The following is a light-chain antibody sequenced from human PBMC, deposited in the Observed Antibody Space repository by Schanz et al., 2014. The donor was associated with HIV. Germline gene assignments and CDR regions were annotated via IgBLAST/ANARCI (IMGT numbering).Light chain of an antibody. V-gene: IGKV1-17*01. Sequence: DIQMTQSPSSLSASVGDRVPITCPASQGIRNDLGWYQQKPGKAPKRLIYAASSLHSGVPSRFSGSGSGTEFTLTISSLQPDDFATYYCQQYNGQFPRTFGQGTKLEI. J-gene: IGKJ2*01. CDR2: AAS. CDR1: QGIRND. CDR3: QQYNGQFPRT.